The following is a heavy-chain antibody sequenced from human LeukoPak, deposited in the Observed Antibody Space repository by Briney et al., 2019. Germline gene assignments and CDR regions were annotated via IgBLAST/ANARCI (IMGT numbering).Heavy chain of an antibody. D-gene: IGHD2-21*01. Sequence: QPGGSLILSCAASGFTFSDYGMHWVRQAPGKGLEWVAVIWYDGSNIYYADSVKGRFTISRDNSRNTLYLQMNSLRAEDTAVYYCVRELPPVVQYYFDHWGPGTLVTVSS. J-gene: IGHJ4*02. CDR2: IWYDGSNI. CDR1: GFTFSDYG. V-gene: IGHV3-33*01. CDR3: VRELPPVVQYYFDH.